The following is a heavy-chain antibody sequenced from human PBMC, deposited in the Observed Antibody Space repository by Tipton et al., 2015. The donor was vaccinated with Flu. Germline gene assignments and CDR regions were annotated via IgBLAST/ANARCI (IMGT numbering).Heavy chain of an antibody. CDR3: ARGGVVSPFGSGNYHEYFQH. D-gene: IGHD3-10*01. V-gene: IGHV4-30-2*01. CDR2: IYHSGNT. CDR1: GGSISSGGYS. J-gene: IGHJ1*01. Sequence: LRLSCAVSGGSISSGGYSWSWIRQPPGKGLEWIGYIYHSGNTYYNPSLKSRVTISVDRSKNQFSLKLSSVTAADTAVYYCARGGVVSPFGSGNYHEYFQHWGQGTLVTVSS.